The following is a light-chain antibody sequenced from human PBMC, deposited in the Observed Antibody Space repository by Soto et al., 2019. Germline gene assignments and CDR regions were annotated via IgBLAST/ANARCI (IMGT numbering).Light chain of an antibody. CDR2: DVS. CDR3: QQYNSYPLT. V-gene: IGKV1-5*01. Sequence: DIQMTQSPSTLSASVGDRVTITCRASQSISSWLAWYQQKPGKAPKVLIYDVSSLESGVPSRFSGSESGTEFTLTISSLQPDDFAPYYCQQYNSYPLTFGGGTKVEIK. CDR1: QSISSW. J-gene: IGKJ4*01.